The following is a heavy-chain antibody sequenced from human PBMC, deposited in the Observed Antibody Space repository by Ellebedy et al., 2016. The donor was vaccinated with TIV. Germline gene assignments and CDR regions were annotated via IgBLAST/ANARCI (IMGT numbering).Heavy chain of an antibody. D-gene: IGHD6-13*01. CDR2: ISGSGDRT. V-gene: IGHV3-23*01. CDR1: RFTFSSYA. Sequence: GGSLRLSCAASRFTFSSYAMNWVRQAPGKGLEWVSTISGSGDRTYYADSVQGRFTISRDNSKNTLYLQMNSLRAEDTAVYYCAKGSESSSWYALDYWGQGTLVTVSS. CDR3: AKGSESSSWYALDY. J-gene: IGHJ4*02.